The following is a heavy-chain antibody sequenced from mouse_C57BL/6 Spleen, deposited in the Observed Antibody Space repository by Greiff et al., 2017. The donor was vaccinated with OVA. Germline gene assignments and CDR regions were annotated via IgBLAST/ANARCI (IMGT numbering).Heavy chain of an antibody. CDR1: GYTFTSYW. CDR3: ARREGNYGWYFDV. V-gene: IGHV1-69*01. D-gene: IGHD2-1*01. J-gene: IGHJ1*03. Sequence: QFHLQQPGAELVMPGASVKLSCKASGYTFTSYWMHWVKQRPGQGLEWIGEIDPSDSYTNANQKFKGKSTLTVDKSSSTASMQLSSLTSEDSAVYYCARREGNYGWYFDVWGTGTTVTVSS. CDR2: IDPSDSYT.